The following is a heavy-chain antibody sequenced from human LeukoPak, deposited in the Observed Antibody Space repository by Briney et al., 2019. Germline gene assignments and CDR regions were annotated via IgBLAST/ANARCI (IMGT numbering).Heavy chain of an antibody. J-gene: IGHJ3*02. V-gene: IGHV3-74*01. CDR2: IKEDGGST. CDR1: GFTFSDYW. D-gene: IGHD4-17*01. Sequence: GGSLRLSCAVSGFTFSDYWMHWVRQVPGKELVWVSRIKEDGGSTSYADSVKGRFTISRDNAKNTLYLQMNSLRAEDTAVYYCATNTYADYVSFDIWGQGTMVTVSS. CDR3: ATNTYADYVSFDI.